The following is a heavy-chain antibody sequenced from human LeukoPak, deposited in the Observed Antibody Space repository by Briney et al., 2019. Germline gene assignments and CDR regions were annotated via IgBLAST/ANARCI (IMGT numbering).Heavy chain of an antibody. CDR2: INPNSGGT. V-gene: IGHV1-2*02. Sequence: ASVKVSCKASGYTFTSYGISWVRQAPGQGLEWMGLINPNSGGTNYAQKFQSRVTMTRDTSISTAYSELSSLRSDDTPVYYWARDSNYVWIDYWRQGTLVTVSS. CDR3: ARDSNYVWIDY. D-gene: IGHD3-16*01. J-gene: IGHJ4*02. CDR1: GYTFTSYG.